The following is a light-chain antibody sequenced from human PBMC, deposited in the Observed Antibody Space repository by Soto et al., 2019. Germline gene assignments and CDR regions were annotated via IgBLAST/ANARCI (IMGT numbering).Light chain of an antibody. V-gene: IGLV2-14*01. Sequence: QSVLAQPASVSGSPGQSITISCTGTSSDVGGYNSVSWYRQDPGKAPKLMIYDVTNRPSGVYNRFSGSKSGNTASLTISGLQAEDEADYYCSSFTSSITYVFGTGTKV. CDR2: DVT. CDR1: SSDVGGYNS. CDR3: SSFTSSITYV. J-gene: IGLJ1*01.